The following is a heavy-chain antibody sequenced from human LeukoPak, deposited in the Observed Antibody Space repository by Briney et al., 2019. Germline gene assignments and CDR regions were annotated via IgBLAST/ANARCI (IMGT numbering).Heavy chain of an antibody. CDR3: AREYGGYEDFMDV. V-gene: IGHV7-4-1*02. D-gene: IGHD5-12*01. Sequence: ASVKVSCKASGYTFSSYAMNWVRQAPGQGLEWMGWINTKTGNPTYAQGFTGRFVFSLDTSVSTAYLQISSLKAEDTAVYYCAREYGGYEDFMDVWGKGTTVTVSS. CDR2: INTKTGNP. CDR1: GYTFSSYA. J-gene: IGHJ6*03.